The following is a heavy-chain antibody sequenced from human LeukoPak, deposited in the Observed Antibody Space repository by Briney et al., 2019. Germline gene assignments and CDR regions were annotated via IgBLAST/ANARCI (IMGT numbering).Heavy chain of an antibody. CDR2: IIPIFGTA. CDR3: ARVRYGSGSFSFDY. D-gene: IGHD3-10*01. CDR1: GGTFSSYA. V-gene: IGHV1-69*01. Sequence: SVKVSCKASGGTFSSYAISWVRQAPGQGLEWMGGIIPIFGTANYAQKFQGRVTITADESTSTAYMELSSLRFEDTAVYYCARVRYGSGSFSFDYWGQGTLATVSS. J-gene: IGHJ4*02.